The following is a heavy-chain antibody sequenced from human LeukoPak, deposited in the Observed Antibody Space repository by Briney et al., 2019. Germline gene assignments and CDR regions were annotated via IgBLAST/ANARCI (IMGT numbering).Heavy chain of an antibody. J-gene: IGHJ4*02. CDR2: INPTSGGT. V-gene: IGHV1-2*02. D-gene: IGHD5/OR15-5a*01. CDR1: GYTFIGYY. CDR3: ARLVGLSTTASY. Sequence: ASVKVSCKASGYTFIGYYLHGVRPAPGQGLEWMEWINPTSGGTNYPQKFQDRFAMTRDTSINTAYMELSRLTSDDTAVYYCARLVGLSTTASYWGQGTLVIVSS.